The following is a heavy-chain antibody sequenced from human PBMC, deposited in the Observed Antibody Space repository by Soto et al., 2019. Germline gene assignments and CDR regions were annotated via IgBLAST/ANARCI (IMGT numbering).Heavy chain of an antibody. CDR2: ISAKSGNT. D-gene: IGHD2-2*02. V-gene: IGHV1-18*04. CDR3: ARGLDCSTSICYTLAY. Sequence: GASVKVSCKASGYTFSNYGISWVRQAPGQGLEWMGWISAKSGNTHYAQNLQARATMTTDTPASTAFMELRSLTSDDTAVYYCARGLDCSTSICYTLAYWGQGTLVTVSS. CDR1: GYTFSNYG. J-gene: IGHJ4*02.